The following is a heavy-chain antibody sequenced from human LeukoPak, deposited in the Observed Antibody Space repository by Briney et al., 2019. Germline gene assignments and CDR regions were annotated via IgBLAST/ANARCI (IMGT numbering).Heavy chain of an antibody. D-gene: IGHD1-26*01. CDR3: AKAGGSYYNYYYGMDV. V-gene: IGHV3-23*01. Sequence: PGGSLRLSCAASGFTFSSYAMSWVRQAPGKGLEWVSAISGSGGSTYYADSVKGRFTISRDNSKNTLHLQMNSLRAEDTAVYYCAKAGGSYYNYYYGMDVWGQGTTVTVSS. J-gene: IGHJ6*02. CDR1: GFTFSSYA. CDR2: ISGSGGST.